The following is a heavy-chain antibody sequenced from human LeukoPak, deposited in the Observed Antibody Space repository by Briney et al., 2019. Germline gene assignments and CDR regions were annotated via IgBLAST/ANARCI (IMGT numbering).Heavy chain of an antibody. J-gene: IGHJ6*02. Sequence: PSETLSLTCTVSGDSITSSPYWWGWIRQPPGKGLEWIGSIYYSGSTYYNSSLKSRVYISMDTSKNQFSLRLSSVTVADTAVYYCARISGPYYCAMDVWGQGTTVIVSS. CDR2: IYYSGST. CDR3: ARISGPYYCAMDV. V-gene: IGHV4-39*01. CDR1: GDSITSSPYW.